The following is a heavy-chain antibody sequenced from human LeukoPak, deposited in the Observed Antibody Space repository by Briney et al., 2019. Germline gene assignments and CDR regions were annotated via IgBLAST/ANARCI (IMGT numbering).Heavy chain of an antibody. CDR1: GGSISSGGYY. V-gene: IGHV4-61*02. CDR3: ARGGAAAGRNWFDP. D-gene: IGHD6-13*01. Sequence: SETLSLTCTVSGGSISSGGYYWSWIRQPAGKGLEWIGRIYTSGSTNYNPSLKSRVTISVDTSKNQFSLKLSSVTAADTAVYYCARGGAAAGRNWFDPWGQGTLVTVSS. CDR2: IYTSGST. J-gene: IGHJ5*02.